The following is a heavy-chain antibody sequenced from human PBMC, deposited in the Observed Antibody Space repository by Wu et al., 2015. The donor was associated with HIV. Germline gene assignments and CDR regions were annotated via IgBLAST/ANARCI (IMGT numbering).Heavy chain of an antibody. D-gene: IGHD3-10*01. Sequence: QVQLVQSGAEVKKPGASVKVSCKVSGYTLTELSMHWVRQAPGKGLEWMGGFDPEDGETIYAQKFQGRVTMTEDTSTDTAYMELSSLRSEDTAVYYCATGRGVTSGFGELDRVPVGWFDPWGQGTLVTVSS. CDR1: GYTLTELS. J-gene: IGHJ5*02. V-gene: IGHV1-24*01. CDR2: FDPEDGET. CDR3: ATGRGVTSGFGELDRVPVGWFDP.